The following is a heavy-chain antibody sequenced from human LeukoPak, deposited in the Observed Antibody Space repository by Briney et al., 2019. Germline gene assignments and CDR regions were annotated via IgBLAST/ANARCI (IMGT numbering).Heavy chain of an antibody. CDR3: ANNRIAAAGPDGVWFDP. J-gene: IGHJ5*02. CDR2: IIPILGIA. D-gene: IGHD6-13*01. V-gene: IGHV1-69*04. CDR1: GGTFSSYA. Sequence: GASVKVSCKASGGTFSSYAISWVRQAPGQGLEWMGRIIPILGIANYAQKFQGRVTITADKSTSTAYMELSSLRSEDTAVYYCANNRIAAAGPDGVWFDPWGQGTLVTVSS.